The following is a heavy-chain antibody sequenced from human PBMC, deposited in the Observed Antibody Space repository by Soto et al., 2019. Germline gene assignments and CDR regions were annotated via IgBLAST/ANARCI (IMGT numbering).Heavy chain of an antibody. CDR2: IIPFFKAT. J-gene: IGHJ6*02. CDR3: ARDVPLNYYDGTFSYYALDV. Sequence: ASVKGSCKASGGTFSSHAISWVRQAPGQGLEWMGGIIPFFKATNYAQKFQGRVTITADDSTSTAYMDLYSLRSEDTAVYYCARDVPLNYYDGTFSYYALDVWGQGTTVTVSS. V-gene: IGHV1-69*13. CDR1: GGTFSSHA. D-gene: IGHD3-16*01.